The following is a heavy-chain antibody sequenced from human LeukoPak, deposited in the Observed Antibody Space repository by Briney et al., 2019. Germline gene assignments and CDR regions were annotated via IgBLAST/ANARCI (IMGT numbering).Heavy chain of an antibody. Sequence: GASVNVSCKASGYTFTDYYMHWVQQAPGKGLEWMGRVDPEDGETIYAEKFQGRVTITADTSTDTAYMELSSLRSEDTAVYYCATGRITIFGVVVGWFDPWGQGTLVTVSS. CDR1: GYTFTDYY. CDR2: VDPEDGET. CDR3: ATGRITIFGVVVGWFDP. J-gene: IGHJ5*02. D-gene: IGHD3-3*01. V-gene: IGHV1-69-2*01.